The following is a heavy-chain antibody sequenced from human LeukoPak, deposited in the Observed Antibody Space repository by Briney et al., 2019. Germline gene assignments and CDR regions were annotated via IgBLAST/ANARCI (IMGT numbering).Heavy chain of an antibody. CDR1: GGSFSGYY. CDR3: ARGPNSSGLEDYYYYGMDV. CDR2: INHSGST. Sequence: SETLSLTCAVYGGSFSGYYWSWIRQPPGKGLEWIGEINHSGSTNYNPSLKSRVTISVDTSKNQFSLKLSSVTAADTAVYYCARGPNSSGLEDYYYYGMDVWGQGTTVTVSS. J-gene: IGHJ6*02. D-gene: IGHD6-19*01. V-gene: IGHV4-34*01.